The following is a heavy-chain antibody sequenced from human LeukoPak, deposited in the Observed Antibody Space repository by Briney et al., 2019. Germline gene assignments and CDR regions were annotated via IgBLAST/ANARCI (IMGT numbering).Heavy chain of an antibody. D-gene: IGHD3-22*01. Sequence: GGSLRLSCAASGFTFSDYYMSWIRQAPGKGLEGVSYISSSGSTIYYADSVKGRFTISRDNAKSSLYLPMNSLRAEDTAVYYCARDFAAGQYYYDSSGSIGGYWGQGILVTVSS. CDR3: ARDFAAGQYYYDSSGSIGGY. CDR2: ISSSGSTI. V-gene: IGHV3-11*04. J-gene: IGHJ4*02. CDR1: GFTFSDYY.